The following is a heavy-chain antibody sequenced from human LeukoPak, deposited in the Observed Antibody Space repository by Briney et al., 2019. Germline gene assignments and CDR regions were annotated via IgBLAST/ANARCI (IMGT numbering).Heavy chain of an antibody. CDR2: IYTSGST. D-gene: IGHD1-7*01. V-gene: IGHV4-4*09. Sequence: SETLSLTCAVSGGSISSYYWSWIRQPPGKGLEWIGYIYTSGSTNYNPSLKSRVTISVDTSKNQFSLKLSSVTAADTAVYYCARGYGITGTTCRFDPWGQGTLVTVSS. J-gene: IGHJ5*02. CDR1: GGSISSYY. CDR3: ARGYGITGTTCRFDP.